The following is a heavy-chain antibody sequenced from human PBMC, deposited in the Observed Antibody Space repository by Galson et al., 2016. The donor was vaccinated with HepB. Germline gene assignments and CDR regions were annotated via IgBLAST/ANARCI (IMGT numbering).Heavy chain of an antibody. V-gene: IGHV1-8*01. CDR2: MNPNSGNT. J-gene: IGHJ6*02. CDR3: ARWYDFWTGYSYAMDA. Sequence: SVKVSCKASGYPFTSYDINWVRQATGQGLEWMGWMNPNSGNTDLAQKFQGRVTLSRNTAISTAYMELSSLRSEDTAVYYCARWYDFWTGYSYAMDAWGQGTSVTVSS. CDR1: GYPFTSYD. D-gene: IGHD3-3*01.